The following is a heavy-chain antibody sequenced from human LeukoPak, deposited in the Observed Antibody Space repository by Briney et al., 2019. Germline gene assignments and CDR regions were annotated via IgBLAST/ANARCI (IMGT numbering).Heavy chain of an antibody. J-gene: IGHJ4*02. D-gene: IGHD3-22*01. CDR3: ARDLDSSGYYYGYYFDY. CDR1: GFTFSSYS. V-gene: IGHV3-21*01. Sequence: GGSLRLSCAASGFTFSSYSMNWVRQAPGKGLEWVSSISSSSSYIYYADSVKGRFTISRDNAKNSLYLQMNSLRAEDTAVYYCARDLDSSGYYYGYYFDYWGQGTLVTVSS. CDR2: ISSSSSYI.